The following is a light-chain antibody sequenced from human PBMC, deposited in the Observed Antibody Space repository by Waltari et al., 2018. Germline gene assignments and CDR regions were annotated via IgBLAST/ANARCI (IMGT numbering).Light chain of an antibody. Sequence: IVMTQSPLSLPVTPGEPASIPSWSSQSPLHSNGYNYLDWYLQKPGQSPQLLIYLGSNRASGVPDRFSGSGSGTDFTLKISRVEAEDVGVYYCQQCFDWPPWTFGQGTKVEIK. V-gene: IGKV2-28*01. CDR3: QQCFDWPPWT. CDR1: QSPLHSNGYNY. CDR2: LGS. J-gene: IGKJ1*01.